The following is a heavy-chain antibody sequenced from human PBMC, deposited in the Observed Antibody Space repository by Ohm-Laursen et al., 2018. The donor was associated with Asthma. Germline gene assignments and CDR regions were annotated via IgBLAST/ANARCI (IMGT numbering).Heavy chain of an antibody. V-gene: IGHV3-7*01. Sequence: SLRLSCAASGFSFSSHWMNWGRQAPGKGLEWVANINQDGSVKYYVDSVKGRFTISRDNSKNTLYLQVNSLRVEDTAVYYCARARDCSSTSCYYYYGMDVWGQGTTVTVSS. J-gene: IGHJ6*02. CDR2: INQDGSVK. CDR3: ARARDCSSTSCYYYYGMDV. CDR1: GFSFSSHW. D-gene: IGHD2-2*01.